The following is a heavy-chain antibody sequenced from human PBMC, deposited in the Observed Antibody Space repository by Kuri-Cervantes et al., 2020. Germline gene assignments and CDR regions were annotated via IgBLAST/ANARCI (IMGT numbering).Heavy chain of an antibody. Sequence: GSLRLSCAVYGGSFSGYYWGWIRQPPGKGLEWIGEINHSGSTNYNPSLKSRVTISVDTSKNQFSLKLSSVTAADTAVYYCARVRIQLWLVGSYGMDVWGQGTTVTVSS. D-gene: IGHD5-18*01. J-gene: IGHJ6*02. CDR3: ARVRIQLWLVGSYGMDV. V-gene: IGHV4-34*01. CDR2: INHSGST. CDR1: GGSFSGYY.